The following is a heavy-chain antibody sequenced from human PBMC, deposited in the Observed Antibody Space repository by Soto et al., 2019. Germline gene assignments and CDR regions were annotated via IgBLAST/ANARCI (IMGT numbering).Heavy chain of an antibody. CDR1: GFTFSSYA. V-gene: IGHV3-23*01. CDR3: AKDQSLGIPPYFDS. CDR2: ISGNGDST. D-gene: IGHD7-27*01. Sequence: GGSLRLSCAASGFTFSSYAMSWVRQAPGKGLEWVSAISGNGDSTYYADSVKGRFTISRDNYKNTVYLQMNSLRAEDAAVYYCAKDQSLGIPPYFDSWGQGTLVTVSS. J-gene: IGHJ4*02.